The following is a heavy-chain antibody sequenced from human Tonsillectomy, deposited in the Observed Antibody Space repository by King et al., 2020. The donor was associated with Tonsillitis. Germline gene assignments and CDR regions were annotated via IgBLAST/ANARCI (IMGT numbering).Heavy chain of an antibody. CDR1: GFTFSSYS. J-gene: IGHJ5*02. Sequence: VQLVESGGGLVKPGGSLRLSCAASGFTFSSYSMNWVRQAPGKGLEWVTSISSSSSYIYYADSVKGRFTISRDNAKNSLYLQMNSLRAEDTAVYYCARTQYCSSTSCYYWFDPWGQGTLVTVSS. CDR2: ISSSSSYI. V-gene: IGHV3-21*01. D-gene: IGHD2-2*01. CDR3: ARTQYCSSTSCYYWFDP.